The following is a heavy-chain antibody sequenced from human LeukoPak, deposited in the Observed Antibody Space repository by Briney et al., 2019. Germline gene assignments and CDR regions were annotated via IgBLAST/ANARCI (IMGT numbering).Heavy chain of an antibody. J-gene: IGHJ5*02. CDR2: ISGYNGNT. CDR1: GYTFTSYG. CDR3: ARDGRPYYYGSGSYYFNWFDP. D-gene: IGHD3-10*01. Sequence: ASVKVSCKASGYTFTSYGINWARQAPGQGLEWMGWISGYNGNTKYAQKLQGRVTMTTDTSTSTVYMELRSLRFDDTAVYYCARDGRPYYYGSGSYYFNWFDPWGQGTLVTVSS. V-gene: IGHV1-18*01.